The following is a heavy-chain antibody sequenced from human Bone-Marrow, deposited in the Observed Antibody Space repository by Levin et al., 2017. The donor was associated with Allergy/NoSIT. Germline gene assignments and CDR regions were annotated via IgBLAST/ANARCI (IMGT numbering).Heavy chain of an antibody. D-gene: IGHD2-15*01. CDR3: ARGYCSGGSCYSALFDY. V-gene: IGHV4-61*01. CDR1: GGSVSSGSYY. J-gene: IGHJ4*02. Sequence: PGGSLRLSCTVSGGSVSSGSYYWSWIRQPPGKGLEWIGYIYYSGSTNYNPSLKSRVTISVDTSKNQFSLKLSSVTAADTAVYYCARGYCSGGSCYSALFDYWGQGTLVTVSS. CDR2: IYYSGST.